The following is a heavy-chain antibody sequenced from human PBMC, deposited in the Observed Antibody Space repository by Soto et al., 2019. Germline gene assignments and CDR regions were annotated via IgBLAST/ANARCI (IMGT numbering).Heavy chain of an antibody. V-gene: IGHV4-59*01. Sequence: SETLSLTTSVAWVYIISNCWSWIRQPPGKGLEWIGYVYNSGGTNYNASLKSRVTISEDTSKSQFSLKVNSMTAADTAVYYCARYRREAVAGYTLDNWGQGILVTVFS. CDR2: VYNSGGT. CDR1: WVYIISNC. J-gene: IGHJ4*02. CDR3: ARYRREAVAGYTLDN. D-gene: IGHD6-13*01.